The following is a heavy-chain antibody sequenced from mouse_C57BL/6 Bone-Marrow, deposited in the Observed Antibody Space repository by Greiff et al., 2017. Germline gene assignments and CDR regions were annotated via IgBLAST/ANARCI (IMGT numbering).Heavy chain of an antibody. J-gene: IGHJ3*01. V-gene: IGHV5-6*01. CDR3: ARYDYDDRFAY. D-gene: IGHD2-4*01. CDR1: GFTFSSYG. Sequence: EVQGVESGGDLVKPGGSLKLSCAASGFTFSSYGMSWVRQTPDKRLEWVATISSGGSYTYYPDSVKGRFTISRDNAKNTLYLQMSCLKSEDTSMYYCARYDYDDRFAYWGQGTLVTVSA. CDR2: ISSGGSYT.